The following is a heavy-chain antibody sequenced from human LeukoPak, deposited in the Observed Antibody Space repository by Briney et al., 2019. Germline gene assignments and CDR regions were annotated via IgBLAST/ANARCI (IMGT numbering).Heavy chain of an antibody. J-gene: IGHJ3*02. Sequence: GGSLRLSYAASGFTFSSYGMHWVRQAPGKGLEWVAFIRYDGSNKYYADSVKGRFTISRDNSKNTLYLQMNSLRAEDTAVYYCAKRAVAGTLDAFDIWGQGTMVTVSS. CDR3: AKRAVAGTLDAFDI. V-gene: IGHV3-30*02. CDR2: IRYDGSNK. CDR1: GFTFSSYG. D-gene: IGHD6-19*01.